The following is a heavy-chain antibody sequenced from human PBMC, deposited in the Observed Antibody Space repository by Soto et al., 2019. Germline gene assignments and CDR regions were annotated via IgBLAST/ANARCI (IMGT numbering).Heavy chain of an antibody. Sequence: EVQLVESGGGLVQPGGSLRLSCAASGFTFSSYWMHWVRQAPGKGLVWVSRIKSDGSSTSYAESVKGRFTISRDTAKNTLYLQMNSLRAEDTAVYYCVRGSTTGVGGYSSSWYLLGGQGTLVTVSS. J-gene: IGHJ4*02. V-gene: IGHV3-74*01. D-gene: IGHD6-13*01. CDR2: IKSDGSST. CDR1: GFTFSSYW. CDR3: VRGSTTGVGGYSSSWYLL.